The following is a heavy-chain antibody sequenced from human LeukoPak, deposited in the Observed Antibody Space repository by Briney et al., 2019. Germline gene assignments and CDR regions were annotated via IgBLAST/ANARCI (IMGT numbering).Heavy chain of an antibody. CDR2: ISTYNGNT. Sequence: APVKVSCKASGYTFTSYGISRVRQAPGQELEWMGWISTYNGNTNHAKKLQGRVTMPTDTSTSTAYMELRSLRSDDTGVYYCARYYYDSSVYPYYFDYWGQGTLVTVSS. CDR1: GYTFTSYG. CDR3: ARYYYDSSVYPYYFDY. J-gene: IGHJ4*02. D-gene: IGHD3-22*01. V-gene: IGHV1-18*01.